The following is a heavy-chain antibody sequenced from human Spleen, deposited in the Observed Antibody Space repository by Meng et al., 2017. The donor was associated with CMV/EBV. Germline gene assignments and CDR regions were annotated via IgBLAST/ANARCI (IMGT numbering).Heavy chain of an antibody. V-gene: IGHV1-18*01. D-gene: IGHD2-2*01. Sequence: ASVKVSCKASDYTFTSYGISWVRQAPGQGLEWMGWISAHNGNTNYAQNLQDRVTMTTDTSTSTAYMELRSLKSEDTAVYYCARGHCTSSTCYPNYYYFDSWGQGTLVTVSS. CDR2: ISAHNGNT. CDR1: DYTFTSYG. J-gene: IGHJ4*02. CDR3: ARGHCTSSTCYPNYYYFDS.